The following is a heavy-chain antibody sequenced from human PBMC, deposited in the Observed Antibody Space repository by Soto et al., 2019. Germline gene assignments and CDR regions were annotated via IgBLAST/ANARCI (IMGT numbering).Heavy chain of an antibody. CDR1: GFTFSSYA. V-gene: IGHV3-64*01. J-gene: IGHJ4*02. CDR3: ARDLRGWHYFDY. CDR2: ISSNGGST. D-gene: IGHD6-19*01. Sequence: EVQLVESGGGLVQPGGSLRLSCTASGFTFSSYAMHWVRQAPGKGLEYVSAISSNGGSTYYANSVKGRFTISRDNSKSTLHLQMGSLRAEDMAVYYCARDLRGWHYFDYWGQGSLVTVSS.